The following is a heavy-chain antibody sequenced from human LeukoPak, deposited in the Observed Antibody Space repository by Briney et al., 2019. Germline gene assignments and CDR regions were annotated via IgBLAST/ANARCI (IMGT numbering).Heavy chain of an antibody. CDR1: GGSISSSSYY. CDR2: IYYSGST. CDR3: ARFSYWFGDGGIDY. Sequence: PSETLSLTCTVSGGSISSSSYYWGWIRQPPGKGLEWIGSIYYSGSTYYNPSLKSRVTISVDTSKNQFSLKLSSVTAADTAVYYCARFSYWFGDGGIDYWGQGTLVTVSS. D-gene: IGHD3-10*01. V-gene: IGHV4-39*07. J-gene: IGHJ4*02.